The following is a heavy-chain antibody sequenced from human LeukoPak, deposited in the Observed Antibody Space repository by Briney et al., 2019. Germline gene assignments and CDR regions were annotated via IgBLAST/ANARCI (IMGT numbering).Heavy chain of an antibody. Sequence: PGGSLRLSSAASGFTFSSYSMNWVRQAPGKGLEWVSSISSSSSYIYYADSVKGRFTISRDNAKNSLYLQMNSPRAEDTAVYYCARIYGSGSSFDYWGQGTLVTVSS. CDR3: ARIYGSGSSFDY. CDR2: ISSSSSYI. J-gene: IGHJ4*02. V-gene: IGHV3-21*01. CDR1: GFTFSSYS. D-gene: IGHD3-10*01.